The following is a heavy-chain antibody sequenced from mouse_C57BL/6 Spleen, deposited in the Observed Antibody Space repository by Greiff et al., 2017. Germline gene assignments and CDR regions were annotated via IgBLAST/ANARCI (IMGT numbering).Heavy chain of an antibody. Sequence: EVQLQQSGPELVKPGASVKISCKASGYTFTDYYMNWVKQSHGKSLEWIGDINPNNGGTSYNQKFKGKATLTVDKSSSTAYMELRSLTSEDSAVYYCARGHLLWQPRGAMDYWGQGTSVTVSS. V-gene: IGHV1-26*01. CDR3: ARGHLLWQPRGAMDY. D-gene: IGHD2-1*01. CDR2: INPNNGGT. CDR1: GYTFTDYY. J-gene: IGHJ4*01.